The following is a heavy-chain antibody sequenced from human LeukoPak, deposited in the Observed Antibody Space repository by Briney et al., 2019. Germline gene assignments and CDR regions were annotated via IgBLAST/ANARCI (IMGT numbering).Heavy chain of an antibody. CDR2: IYYDGSI. Sequence: SETLSLTCAVSGFSIRSSNWWGWIRQPPGKGLEWIGYIYYDGSIYYNPSLRSRVTMSVDTSKNQFSLRLNSVTAVDTAVYYCARKPDSRNWFDPWGQGTLVIVSS. J-gene: IGHJ5*02. CDR3: ARKPDSRNWFDP. V-gene: IGHV4-28*05. CDR1: GFSIRSSNW. D-gene: IGHD3-22*01.